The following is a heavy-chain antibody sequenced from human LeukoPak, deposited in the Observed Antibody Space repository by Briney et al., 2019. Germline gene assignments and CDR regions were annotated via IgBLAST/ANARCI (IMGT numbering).Heavy chain of an antibody. CDR3: ARGVAVAGTVGVYYFDY. Sequence: SETLSLTCAVYGGSFSGYYWSWIRQPPGKGLEWIGEINHSGSTNYNPPLKSRVTISVDTSKNQFSLKLSSVSAGDTGVYYCARGVAVAGTVGVYYFDYWGQGTLVTVSS. V-gene: IGHV4-34*01. CDR2: INHSGST. D-gene: IGHD6-19*01. CDR1: GGSFSGYY. J-gene: IGHJ4*02.